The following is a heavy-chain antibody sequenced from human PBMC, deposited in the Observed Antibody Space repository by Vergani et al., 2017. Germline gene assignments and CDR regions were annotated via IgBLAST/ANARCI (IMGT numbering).Heavy chain of an antibody. CDR1: GFSFNSCW. V-gene: IGHV3-74*03. Sequence: DVHLAESGGGFFQPGGSLRLSCSASGFSFNSCWMHWVRQVPGKGLLWVSRIKSDGSITAYADSVKGRFTISRDNARNTLYLQMNSLRVEDTGVYYCARARCIETCYMSNWLDSWGQGTLVTVSS. CDR2: IKSDGSIT. J-gene: IGHJ5*01. D-gene: IGHD3-9*01. CDR3: ARARCIETCYMSNWLDS.